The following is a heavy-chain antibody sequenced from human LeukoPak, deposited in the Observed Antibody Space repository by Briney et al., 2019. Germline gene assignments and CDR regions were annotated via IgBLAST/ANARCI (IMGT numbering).Heavy chain of an antibody. J-gene: IGHJ4*02. Sequence: ASVKVSCKASGYTFTAYHVHWVRQAPGQGLEWMGRINPTSGDTNYAQIFQGRLTITRDTSISAAYMELSRLGSDDTALYYCARDAPGRGGWSVVDYWGQGTLVTVSS. CDR1: GYTFTAYH. V-gene: IGHV1-2*06. D-gene: IGHD5-24*01. CDR2: INPTSGDT. CDR3: ARDAPGRGGWSVVDY.